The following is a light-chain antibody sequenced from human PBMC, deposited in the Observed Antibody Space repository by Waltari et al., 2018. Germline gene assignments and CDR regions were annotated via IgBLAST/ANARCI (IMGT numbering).Light chain of an antibody. CDR3: ATWDSSLSLYV. CDR2: END. J-gene: IGLJ1*01. CDR1: ISSIGSNY. V-gene: IGLV1-51*01. Sequence: QSALTQPPSVSAAPGQKVTISCSGTISSIGSNYVSWYQQLPQTAPTLVIFENDKRPSDIPARFSGSKSGTSATLGITGLQTGDEADYYCATWDSSLSLYVFGTGTKITVL.